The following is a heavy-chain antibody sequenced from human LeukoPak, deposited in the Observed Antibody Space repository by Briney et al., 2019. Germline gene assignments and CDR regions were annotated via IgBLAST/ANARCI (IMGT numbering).Heavy chain of an antibody. CDR1: GGSISSYY. D-gene: IGHD3-22*01. CDR3: ARDGHYYDSSAPTFGNWFDP. Sequence: PSETLSLTCTVSGGSISSYYGSWIRQPAGKGLGWIGRIYTSGSTNYNPSLKSRVTMSVDTSKKQFSLKLSSVTAADTAVYYCARDGHYYDSSAPTFGNWFDPWGQGTLVTVSS. CDR2: IYTSGST. V-gene: IGHV4-4*07. J-gene: IGHJ5*02.